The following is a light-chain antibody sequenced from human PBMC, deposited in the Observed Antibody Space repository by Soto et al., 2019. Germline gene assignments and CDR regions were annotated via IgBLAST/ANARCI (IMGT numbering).Light chain of an antibody. V-gene: IGKV3-15*01. CDR1: QGVTTN. CDR3: QQRSNRPRFT. Sequence: EIRMTQSPGTLSVSPGERATLSCRAAQGVTTNFAWYQQKSGQSPRLLIYDVSNRATGVPARFSGSGSETDFTLTISGLRSEDSAVYYCQQRSNRPRFTFGPGTKVDIK. J-gene: IGKJ3*01. CDR2: DVS.